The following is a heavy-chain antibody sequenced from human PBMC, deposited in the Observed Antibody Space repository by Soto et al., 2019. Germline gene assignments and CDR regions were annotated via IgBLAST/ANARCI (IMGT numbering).Heavy chain of an antibody. CDR1: GGSFSGYY. CDR3: ARENIVADFWSGYHSYFDY. J-gene: IGHJ4*02. Sequence: SETLSLTCAVYGGSFSGYYWSWIRQPPGKGLEWIGEINHSGSTNYNPSLKSRVTISVDTSKNQFSLKLSSVTAADTAVYYCARENIVADFWSGYHSYFDYWGQGTLVTVSS. V-gene: IGHV4-34*01. CDR2: INHSGST. D-gene: IGHD3-3*01.